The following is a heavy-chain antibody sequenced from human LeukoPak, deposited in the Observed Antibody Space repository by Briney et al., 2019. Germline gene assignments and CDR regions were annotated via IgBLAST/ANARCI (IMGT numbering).Heavy chain of an antibody. CDR3: GRASVWFGELSPYFFGY. CDR2: IIPIFGTA. Sequence: GASVNVSCKASGGTFSSSAISWVRQAPGQGLEWMGGIIPIFGTANYAQKFQGRVTITADESTSTAYMELSSLRSEDTAVYYCGRASVWFGELSPYFFGYLGQGTLVHGSS. CDR1: GGTFSSSA. J-gene: IGHJ4*02. D-gene: IGHD3-10*01. V-gene: IGHV1-69*01.